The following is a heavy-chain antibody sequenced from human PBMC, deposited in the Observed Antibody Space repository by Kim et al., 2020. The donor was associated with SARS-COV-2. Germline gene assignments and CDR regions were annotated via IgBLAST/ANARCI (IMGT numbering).Heavy chain of an antibody. CDR1: GYTFTSYA. CDR3: ARGGNDYGDFPPLGY. V-gene: IGHV7-4-1*02. D-gene: IGHD4-17*01. J-gene: IGHJ4*02. CDR2: INTNTGNP. Sequence: ASVKVSCKASGYTFTSYARNWVRQAPGQGLEWMGWINTNTGNPTYAQGFTGRFVFSLDTSVSTAYLQISSLKAEDTAVYYCARGGNDYGDFPPLGYWGQGTLVTVSS.